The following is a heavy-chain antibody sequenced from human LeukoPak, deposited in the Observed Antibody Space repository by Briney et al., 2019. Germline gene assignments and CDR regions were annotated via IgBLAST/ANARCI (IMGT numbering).Heavy chain of an antibody. J-gene: IGHJ6*02. D-gene: IGHD2-2*02. CDR3: ARPIFPGYCSSTSCYTVIYGMDV. V-gene: IGHV1-69*04. CDR2: IIPILGIA. Sequence: SVKVSCKASGGTFSSYAISWVRQAPGQGLEWMGRIIPILGIANYAQKFQGRVTITADKSTSTAYMELSSLRSEDTAVYYCARPIFPGYCSSTSCYTVIYGMDVWGQGTTVTVSS. CDR1: GGTFSSYA.